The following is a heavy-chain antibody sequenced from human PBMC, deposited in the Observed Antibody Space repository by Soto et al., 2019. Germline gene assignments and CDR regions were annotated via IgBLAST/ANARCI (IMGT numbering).Heavy chain of an antibody. Sequence: PGGSLRLSCAASGFIFSSYAMSWVRQAPGKGLEWVSAMSGSGDNAYYADSVKGRFTISRDNSKDTLYLQMNSLRAEDTALYYCAKVQEFCGFNCYIVDSWGQGVLVTV. CDR2: MSGSGDNA. V-gene: IGHV3-23*01. J-gene: IGHJ4*02. D-gene: IGHD2-21*02. CDR1: GFIFSSYA. CDR3: AKVQEFCGFNCYIVDS.